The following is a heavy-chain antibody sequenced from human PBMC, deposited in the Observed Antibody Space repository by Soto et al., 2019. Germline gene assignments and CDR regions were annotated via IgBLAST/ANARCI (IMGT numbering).Heavy chain of an antibody. D-gene: IGHD1-26*01. Sequence: QVQLVESGGGVVQPGRSLRLSCAASGFTFSSYGMHWVGQAPGKGLEWVAVISYDGSNKYYADSVKGRFTISRDNSKNTLYLQMNRLRAEDTAVYYCAKDQWELLYYYYGMDVWGQGTTVTVSS. CDR2: ISYDGSNK. CDR3: AKDQWELLYYYYGMDV. CDR1: GFTFSSYG. V-gene: IGHV3-30*18. J-gene: IGHJ6*02.